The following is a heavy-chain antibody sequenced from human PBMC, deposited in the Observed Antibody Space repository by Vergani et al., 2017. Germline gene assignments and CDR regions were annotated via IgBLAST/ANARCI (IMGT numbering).Heavy chain of an antibody. CDR2: INHSGST. D-gene: IGHD1-7*01. Sequence: QVQLQQWGAGLLKPSETLSLTCAVYGGSFSGYYWSWIRQPPGKGLEWIGEINHSGSTNYNPSLKSRVTISVDTSKNQFSLKLSSVTAADTAVYYCARGGFNWNYGRNWFDPWGQGTLVTVPS. CDR1: GGSFSGYY. J-gene: IGHJ5*02. V-gene: IGHV4-34*01. CDR3: ARGGFNWNYGRNWFDP.